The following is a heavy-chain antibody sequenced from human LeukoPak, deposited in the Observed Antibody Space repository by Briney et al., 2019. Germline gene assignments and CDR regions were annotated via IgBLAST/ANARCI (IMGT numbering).Heavy chain of an antibody. D-gene: IGHD2-21*01. CDR2: IRNKADNDAT. CDR3: IRHDWNYNSYMDV. J-gene: IGHJ6*03. CDR1: GFTFSGFA. V-gene: IGHV3-73*01. Sequence: GGSLRLSCAASGFTFSGFAIHWVRQASGKGLEWVGRIRNKADNDATAYAASVKGRFTISRDDSKNTAYLQMNSLRADDTAVYYCIRHDWNYNSYMDVWGKGTTVTVSS.